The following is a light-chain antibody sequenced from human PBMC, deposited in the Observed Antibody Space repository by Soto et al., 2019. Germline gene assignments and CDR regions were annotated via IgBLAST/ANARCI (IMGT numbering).Light chain of an antibody. Sequence: QSVLTQPASLSGSPGQSITISCTGTSSDVGSYNLVSWYQQHPGKAPKLMIYEVSKRPSGVSNRFSDSKSGNTASLTISGLQAEDEADYYCCSYAGSSTPYVFGTGTKVTVL. J-gene: IGLJ1*01. CDR2: EVS. CDR3: CSYAGSSTPYV. V-gene: IGLV2-23*02. CDR1: SSDVGSYNL.